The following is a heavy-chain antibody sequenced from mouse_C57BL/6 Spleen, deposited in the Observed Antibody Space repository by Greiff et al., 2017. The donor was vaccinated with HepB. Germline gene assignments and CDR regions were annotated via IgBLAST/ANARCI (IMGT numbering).Heavy chain of an antibody. Sequence: QVQLQQPGAELVMPGASVKLSCKASGYTFTSYWMHWVKQRPGQGLEWIGEIDPSDSYTNYNQKFKGKSTLTVDKSSSTAYMQLSSLTSEDSAVYYCARRYGSNWYFDVWGTGTTVTVSS. CDR2: IDPSDSYT. J-gene: IGHJ1*03. CDR1: GYTFTSYW. V-gene: IGHV1-69*01. CDR3: ARRYGSNWYFDV. D-gene: IGHD1-1*01.